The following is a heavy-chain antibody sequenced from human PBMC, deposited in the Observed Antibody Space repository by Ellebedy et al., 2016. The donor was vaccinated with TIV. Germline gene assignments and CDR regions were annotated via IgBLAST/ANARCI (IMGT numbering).Heavy chain of an antibody. Sequence: GESLKISCAASGFTFSSYGMHWVRQAPGKGLEWVAVIWYDGSDKFYAGSVKGRFTVSRDNSKNTLYLQMNSLKVEDTAVYYCARHGYSTGWYYFDYWGQGTLVTVSS. D-gene: IGHD6-19*01. CDR2: IWYDGSDK. J-gene: IGHJ4*02. CDR1: GFTFSSYG. V-gene: IGHV3-33*01. CDR3: ARHGYSTGWYYFDY.